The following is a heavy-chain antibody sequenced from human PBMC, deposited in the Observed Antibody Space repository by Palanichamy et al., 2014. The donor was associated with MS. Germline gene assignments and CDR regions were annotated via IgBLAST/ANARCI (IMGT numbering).Heavy chain of an antibody. CDR3: AKPGAHYGDYRLTDY. J-gene: IGHJ4*02. CDR1: GFTFSSYG. V-gene: IGHV3-30*18. D-gene: IGHD4-17*01. CDR2: ISYDGSNK. Sequence: QVQLVESGGGVVQPGRSLRLSCAASGFTFSSYGMHWVRQAPGKGLEWVAVISYDGSNKYYADSVKGRFTISRDNSKNTLYLQMNSLRAEDTAVYYCAKPGAHYGDYRLTDYWGQGTLVTVSS.